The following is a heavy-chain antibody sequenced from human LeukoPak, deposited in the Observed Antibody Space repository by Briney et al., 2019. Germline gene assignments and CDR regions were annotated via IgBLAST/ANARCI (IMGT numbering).Heavy chain of an antibody. Sequence: PSQTLSLTCTISGGSISSNTFYWGWIRQTPGKRLEWIGSMYHSGSTYYNPSLKSRVTISVDTSKNQFSLKLSSVTAADTAVYYYARLLGPDGVNYWGHGTLVTVSS. D-gene: IGHD2-8*02. CDR2: MYHSGST. V-gene: IGHV4-39*01. CDR1: GGSISSNTFY. CDR3: ARLLGPDGVNY. J-gene: IGHJ4*01.